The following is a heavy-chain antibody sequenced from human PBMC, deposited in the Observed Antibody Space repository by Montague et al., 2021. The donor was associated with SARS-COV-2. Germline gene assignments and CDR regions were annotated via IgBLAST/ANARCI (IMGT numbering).Heavy chain of an antibody. CDR1: GGSIRSDGFY. CDR3: ARSAFRYFDRPGMDV. D-gene: IGHD3-9*01. CDR2: IDASGIT. J-gene: IGHJ6*02. Sequence: TLSLTCTVSGGSIRSDGFYWNWIRQPAGKGLEWIGRIDASGITNYKPSLKSRVIISLDRSKNQFSLKLSSVIAADTAVYYCARSAFRYFDRPGMDVWGQGTTVTVSS. V-gene: IGHV4-61*02.